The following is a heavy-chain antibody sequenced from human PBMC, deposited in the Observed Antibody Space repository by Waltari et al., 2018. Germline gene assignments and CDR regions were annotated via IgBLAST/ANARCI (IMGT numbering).Heavy chain of an antibody. J-gene: IGHJ6*02. Sequence: QVQLQQWGAGLLKPSETLSLTCAVYGGSFSGYYWSWIRQPQGKGLEWIGEINHSGSTNYNPSLKSRVTISVDTSKNQFSLKLSSVTAADTAVYYCARANTIFGVVIIGGMDVWGQGTTVTVSS. CDR3: ARANTIFGVVIIGGMDV. CDR2: INHSGST. V-gene: IGHV4-34*01. D-gene: IGHD3-3*01. CDR1: GGSFSGYY.